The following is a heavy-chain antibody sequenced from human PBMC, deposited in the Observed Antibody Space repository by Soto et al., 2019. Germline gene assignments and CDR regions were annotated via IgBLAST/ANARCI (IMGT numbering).Heavy chain of an antibody. CDR3: ARSDYSNSSPVPDGLDV. CDR1: GGSISSVDYY. D-gene: IGHD6-6*01. CDR2: IYYSGST. V-gene: IGHV4-30-4*01. J-gene: IGHJ6*02. Sequence: PSETLSLTCTVSGGSISSVDYYWSWIRQPPGKGPEWIGYIYYSGSTYYNPSLKSRVTISVETSKNQFSLKLSSVTAADTAVYYCARSDYSNSSPVPDGLDVWGQGTTVTVS.